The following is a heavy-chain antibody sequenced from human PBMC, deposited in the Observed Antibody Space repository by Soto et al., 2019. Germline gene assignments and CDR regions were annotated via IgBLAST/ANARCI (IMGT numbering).Heavy chain of an antibody. J-gene: IGHJ4*02. CDR1: GGTFSSYS. V-gene: IGHV1-69*02. CDR3: ARGAAGIAVAGPSYDFDY. Sequence: QVQLVQSGAEVKKPGSSVKVSCKASGGTFSSYSISWVRQAPGQGLEWMGRIIPILGIANYAQKLQGRVTITADKSTSTANMELSSLRSEATAVYYCARGAAGIAVAGPSYDFDYWGQGTLVTVSS. CDR2: IIPILGIA. D-gene: IGHD6-19*01.